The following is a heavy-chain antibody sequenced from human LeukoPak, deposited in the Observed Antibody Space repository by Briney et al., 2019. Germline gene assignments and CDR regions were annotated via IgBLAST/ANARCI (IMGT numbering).Heavy chain of an antibody. CDR2: IIPIFGIA. J-gene: IGHJ6*02. CDR3: ARDPSRDSSGPYGMDV. CDR1: GGTFSSYA. Sequence: SVKVSCKASGGTFSSYAISWVRQAPGQGLEWMGRIIPIFGIANYAQRFQGRVTITADKSTSTAYMELSSLRSEDTAVYYCARDPSRDSSGPYGMDVWGQGTTVTVSS. D-gene: IGHD3-22*01. V-gene: IGHV1-69*04.